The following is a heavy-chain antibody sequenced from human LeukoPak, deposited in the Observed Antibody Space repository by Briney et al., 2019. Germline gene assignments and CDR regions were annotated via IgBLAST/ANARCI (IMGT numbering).Heavy chain of an antibody. CDR1: GFTFSDYY. V-gene: IGHV3-11*01. D-gene: IGHD6-6*01. CDR2: ISSSGSTI. CDR3: ARDLGIAARCFDY. Sequence: GGSLRLSCAASGFTFSDYYMSWIRQAPGKGLEWVSCISSSGSTIYYADSVKGRFTISRDNAKNSLYLQMNSLRAEDTAVYYCARDLGIAARCFDYWGQGTLVTVSS. J-gene: IGHJ4*02.